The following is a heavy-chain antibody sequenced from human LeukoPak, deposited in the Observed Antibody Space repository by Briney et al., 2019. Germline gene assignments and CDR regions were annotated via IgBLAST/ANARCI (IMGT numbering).Heavy chain of an antibody. D-gene: IGHD6-13*01. CDR2: INHSGST. J-gene: IGHJ4*02. Sequence: SETLSLTCAVYGGSFSGYYWSWIRQPPGKGLEWIGEINHSGSTNYNPSLKSRVTISVDTSKNQFSLKLSSVTAADTAVYYCARRSWYGDIDYWGQGTLVTVSS. CDR3: ARRSWYGDIDY. V-gene: IGHV4-34*01. CDR1: GGSFSGYY.